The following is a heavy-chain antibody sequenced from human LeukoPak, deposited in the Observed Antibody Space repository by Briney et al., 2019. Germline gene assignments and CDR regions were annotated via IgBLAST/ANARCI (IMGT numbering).Heavy chain of an antibody. V-gene: IGHV3-23*01. CDR2: ISGSGGGT. CDR1: GFTFSSYA. J-gene: IGHJ4*02. CDR3: AKDDDYGDYASDY. D-gene: IGHD4-17*01. Sequence: GGSLRLSCAASGFTFSSYAMSWVRQAPGKGLEWVSAISGSGGGTYYADSVKGRFTISRDNSKNTLYLQMNSLRAEDTAVYYCAKDDDYGDYASDYWGQGTLVTVSS.